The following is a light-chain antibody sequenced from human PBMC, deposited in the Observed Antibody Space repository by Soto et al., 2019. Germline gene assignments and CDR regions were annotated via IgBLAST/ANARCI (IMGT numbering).Light chain of an antibody. V-gene: IGLV2-14*01. CDR2: DVN. Sequence: QSALTQPTSVSGSPGQSITISCTGTSSDVSGYKYVSWYQQHPGKAPKLMIYDVNSRPSGVSSRFSGSKSGNTASLTISGLQTEDEADYYCISYTKSNTWVFGGGTKLTVL. CDR3: ISYTKSNTWV. CDR1: SSDVSGYKY. J-gene: IGLJ3*02.